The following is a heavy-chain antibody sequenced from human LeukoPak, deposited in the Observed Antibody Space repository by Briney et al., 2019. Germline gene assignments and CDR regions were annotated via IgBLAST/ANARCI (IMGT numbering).Heavy chain of an antibody. CDR1: GYSFTTYW. D-gene: IGHD4-23*01. V-gene: IGHV5-51*03. CDR2: LYPGDSDT. J-gene: IGHJ4*02. CDR3: ARSFYYGGKTTFDY. Sequence: KPGESLKISCKSSGYSFTTYWIGWVRQMPGKGLEWMGMLYPGDSDTRDSPSFQGQVTISADKSISTAYLQWSSLKASDTAMYYCARSFYYGGKTTFDYWGQGTLDTVSS.